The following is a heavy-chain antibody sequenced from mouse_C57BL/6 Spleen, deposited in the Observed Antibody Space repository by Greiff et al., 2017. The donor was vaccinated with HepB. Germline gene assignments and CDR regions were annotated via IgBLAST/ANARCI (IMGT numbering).Heavy chain of an antibody. D-gene: IGHD1-2*01. J-gene: IGHJ1*03. CDR2: INPNYGTT. Sequence: VHVKQSGPELVKPGASVKISCKASGYSFTDYNMNWVKQSNGKSLEWIGVINPNYGTTSYNQKFKGKATLTVDQSSSTAYMQLNSLTSEDSAVYYCAKGATAVEPLDVWGTGTTVTVSS. CDR1: GYSFTDYN. V-gene: IGHV1-39*01. CDR3: AKGATAVEPLDV.